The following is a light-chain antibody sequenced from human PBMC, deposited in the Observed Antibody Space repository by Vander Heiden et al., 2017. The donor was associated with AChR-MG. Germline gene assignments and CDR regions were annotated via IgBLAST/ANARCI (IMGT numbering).Light chain of an antibody. Sequence: EIVMTQSPATLSVSPGERATLSCRASQSVRSNLAWYQQKPGQAPRLVIYGASTRATGFPARFIGSGSGTEFTLTISSLQSEDFALYYCQQYNNWPRTFGQGTKVEIK. CDR1: QSVRSN. J-gene: IGKJ1*01. CDR3: QQYNNWPRT. CDR2: GAS. V-gene: IGKV3-15*01.